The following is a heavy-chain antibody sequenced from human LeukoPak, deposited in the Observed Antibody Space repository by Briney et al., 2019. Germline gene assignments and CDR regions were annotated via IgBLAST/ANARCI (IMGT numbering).Heavy chain of an antibody. CDR3: AAVGWEYSSSPLPMDV. J-gene: IGHJ6*02. Sequence: VASVKVSCKASGFTFPSSGVQWVRQARGQRLEWIGWIVVGSGNTNYAQKFQERVTITRGMSTSTAYMELSSLRSEDTAVYYCAAVGWEYSSSPLPMDVWGQGTTVTVSS. CDR2: IVVGSGNT. CDR1: GFTFPSSG. V-gene: IGHV1-58*01. D-gene: IGHD6-6*01.